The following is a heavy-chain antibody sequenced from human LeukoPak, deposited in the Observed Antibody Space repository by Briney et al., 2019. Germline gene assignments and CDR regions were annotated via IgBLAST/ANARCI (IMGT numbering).Heavy chain of an antibody. V-gene: IGHV3-9*01. CDR2: ISWNSGSI. J-gene: IGHJ6*02. Sequence: GRSLRLSCAASGFPFDDYAMHWVRQAPGKGLEWVSGISWNSGSIGYADSVKGRFTISRDNAKNSLYLQMNSLRAEDTALYYCAKDLSSTRFYYYGMDVWGQGTTVTVSS. D-gene: IGHD2-2*01. CDR1: GFPFDDYA. CDR3: AKDLSSTRFYYYGMDV.